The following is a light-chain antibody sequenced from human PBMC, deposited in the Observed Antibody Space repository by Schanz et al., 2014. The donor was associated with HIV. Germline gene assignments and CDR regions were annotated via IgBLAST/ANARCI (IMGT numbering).Light chain of an antibody. CDR1: QSVNTNY. CDR3: QQYGSSPRT. CDR2: DAS. J-gene: IGKJ1*01. Sequence: EIVLTQSPGTLSLSPGERATLSCRASQSVNTNYLAWYQQRPGQAPRLLIYDASSRATGIPDRFSGSGSGTDFTLTISRLEPDDFAVYYCQQYGSSPRTFGQGTRVDLK. V-gene: IGKV3-20*01.